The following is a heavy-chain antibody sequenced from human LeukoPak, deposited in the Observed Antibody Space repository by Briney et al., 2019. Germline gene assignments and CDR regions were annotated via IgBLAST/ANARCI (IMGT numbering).Heavy chain of an antibody. V-gene: IGHV3-20*04. CDR3: ARVGDSSGWYVGVY. Sequence: PGGSLRLSCAASGFXFDHYGMSWVRQAPGKGLEWVSGINWNGDSTVYADSVKGRFTISRDNAKNSLYLQMNSLRAEDTALYYCARVGDSSGWYVGVYWGQGTLVTVSS. CDR2: INWNGDST. CDR1: GFXFDHYG. J-gene: IGHJ4*02. D-gene: IGHD6-19*01.